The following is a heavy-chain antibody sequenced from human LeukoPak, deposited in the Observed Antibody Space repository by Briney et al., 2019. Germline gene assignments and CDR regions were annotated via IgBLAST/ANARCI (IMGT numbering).Heavy chain of an antibody. J-gene: IGHJ5*02. CDR3: ARVGWGDCRAGTCFCFDP. CDR1: GGSITSGSHY. D-gene: IGHD2-15*01. V-gene: IGHV4-61*02. Sequence: SETLSLTCTVSGGSITSGSHYWSWIRQPAGKGLEWIGRIYVGGTTNYNPSPQSRVTISIDTSKNQFSLTLSSVTAADTAVYYCARVGWGDCRAGTCFCFDPWGPGTLVTVSS. CDR2: IYVGGTT.